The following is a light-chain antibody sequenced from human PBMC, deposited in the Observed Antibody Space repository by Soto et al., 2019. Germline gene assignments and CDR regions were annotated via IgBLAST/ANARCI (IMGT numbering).Light chain of an antibody. Sequence: QSVLTQPASVSGSPGQSITISCTGTSSDVGSYNLVSWYQQHPGKAPKLMIYEVSKRPSGVSNRFSRSKSGNTASLTISGLQAEDEADYYCCSYAVSRTFVVFGGGTKLTVL. CDR2: EVS. V-gene: IGLV2-23*02. CDR3: CSYAVSRTFVV. CDR1: SSDVGSYNL. J-gene: IGLJ2*01.